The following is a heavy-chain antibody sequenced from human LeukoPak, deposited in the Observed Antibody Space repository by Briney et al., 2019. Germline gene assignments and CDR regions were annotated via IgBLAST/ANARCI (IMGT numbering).Heavy chain of an antibody. J-gene: IGHJ3*02. CDR2: IYTSGST. V-gene: IGHV4-4*07. Sequence: PSETLSLTCTVSGGSISSYYWSWIRQPAGKGLEWIGRIYTSGSTNYNPSLKSRVTMSVDTSKNQFSLRLSSVTAADTAVYYCARVRGSIRPDAFDIWGQGTMVTVSS. D-gene: IGHD3-10*01. CDR3: ARVRGSIRPDAFDI. CDR1: GGSISSYY.